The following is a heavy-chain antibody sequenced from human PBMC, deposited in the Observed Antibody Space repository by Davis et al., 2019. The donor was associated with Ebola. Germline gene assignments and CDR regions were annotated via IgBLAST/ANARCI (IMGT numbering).Heavy chain of an antibody. CDR2: IIPIFGTA. Sequence: SVKVSCKASGGTFSSYAISWVRQAPGQGLEWMGGIIPIFGTANYAQKFQGRVTITADESTSTAYMELNSVRPEDTAVYYCARNGDYDPWFDPWGQGTLVTVSS. CDR3: ARNGDYDPWFDP. J-gene: IGHJ5*02. D-gene: IGHD4-17*01. V-gene: IGHV1-69*13. CDR1: GGTFSSYA.